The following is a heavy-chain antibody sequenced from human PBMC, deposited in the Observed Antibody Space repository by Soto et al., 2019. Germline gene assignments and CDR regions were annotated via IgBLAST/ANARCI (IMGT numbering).Heavy chain of an antibody. CDR2: ISGSGGST. V-gene: IGHV3-23*01. J-gene: IGHJ6*02. Sequence: PGGSLRLSCAASGFTFNSYAMSWVRQAPGKGLEWVSAISGSGGSTYYADSVKGRFTTSRDNSKNTLYLQMNSLRAEDTAVYFCAKMTSASYGYYYGMDVWGQGTTVTVSS. CDR1: GFTFNSYA. CDR3: AKMTSASYGYYYGMDV. D-gene: IGHD5-18*01.